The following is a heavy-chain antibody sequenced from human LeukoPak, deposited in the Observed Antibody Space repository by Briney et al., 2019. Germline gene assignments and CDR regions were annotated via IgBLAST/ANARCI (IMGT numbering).Heavy chain of an antibody. CDR3: AKSLSYRYGDCLED. Sequence: GGSLRLSCTASPFTLSSYAMNWVRQAPGKGLEWVSGISDSGDSTYYADSVKGRFTISRDSSKNTVSLQIESLRAECTALYYCAKSLSYRYGDCLEDWGQGTLVTVSS. CDR2: ISDSGDST. J-gene: IGHJ4*02. V-gene: IGHV3-23*01. D-gene: IGHD2-21*02. CDR1: PFTLSSYA.